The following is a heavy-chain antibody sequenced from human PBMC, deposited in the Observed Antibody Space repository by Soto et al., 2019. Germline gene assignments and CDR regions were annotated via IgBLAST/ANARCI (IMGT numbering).Heavy chain of an antibody. CDR3: ARDQGDLNCYNDVCTPYYYNYGMDV. D-gene: IGHD2-8*01. CDR1: GASISSGGSY. CDR2: ISYTGST. V-gene: IGHV4-31*01. J-gene: IGHJ6*02. Sequence: QVQLQQSGPGLVKPSQTLSLTCTVSGASISSGGSYWAWIRQHPGKGLEWIGYISYTGSTFYTPSLKNPITITLDTSKNQIPQDLRSMTVADAAVYYCARDQGDLNCYNDVCTPYYYNYGMDVWGQGTTVTVSS.